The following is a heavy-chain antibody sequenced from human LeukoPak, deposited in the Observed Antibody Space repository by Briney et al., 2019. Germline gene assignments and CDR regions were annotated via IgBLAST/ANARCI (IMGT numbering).Heavy chain of an antibody. D-gene: IGHD3-10*01. Sequence: SSETLSLTCAVYGGSFSGYYWSWIRQPPGKGLEWIGEINHSGSTNYNPSLKSRVTISVDTSKNQFSLKLSSVTAADTAVYYCARRPRGGAMVRGVFDYWGQGTLVTVSS. J-gene: IGHJ4*02. V-gene: IGHV4-34*01. CDR3: ARRPRGGAMVRGVFDY. CDR1: GGSFSGYY. CDR2: INHSGST.